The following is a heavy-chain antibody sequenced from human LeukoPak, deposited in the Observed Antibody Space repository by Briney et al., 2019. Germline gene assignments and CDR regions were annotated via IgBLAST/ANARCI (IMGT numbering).Heavy chain of an antibody. CDR2: IYSSGNT. CDR1: GGSISSSY. D-gene: IGHD2-2*02. CDR3: ARRYTASPGERFDY. J-gene: IGHJ4*02. V-gene: IGHV4-59*08. Sequence: SETLSLTCTVSGGSISSSYWSWIRQPPGKGLEWIGYIYSSGNTNYNPSLNSRVTISLDTSKNQFSLMLRSLTAADTAVYYCARRYTASPGERFDYWGQGTLVTVSS.